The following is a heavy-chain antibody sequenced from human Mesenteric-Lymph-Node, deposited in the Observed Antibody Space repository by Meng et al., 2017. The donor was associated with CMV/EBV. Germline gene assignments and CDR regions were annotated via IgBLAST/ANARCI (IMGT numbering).Heavy chain of an antibody. CDR2: ISGSGGST. D-gene: IGHD1-7*01. CDR1: GFTFRSYA. J-gene: IGHJ6*02. Sequence: GESLKISCEASGFTFRSYAMSWVRLVPGKGLEWVSAISGSGGSTYYADSVKGRFTVSRDSSKNTLYLQLNTLRAEDTATYFCAKDRRGGTLAPTYYFGLDVWGQGTTVTVSS. CDR3: AKDRRGGTLAPTYYFGLDV. V-gene: IGHV3-23*01.